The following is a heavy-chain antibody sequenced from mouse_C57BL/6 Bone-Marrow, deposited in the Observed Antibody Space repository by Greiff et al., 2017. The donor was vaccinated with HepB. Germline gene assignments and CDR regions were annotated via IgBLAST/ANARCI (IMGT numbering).Heavy chain of an antibody. CDR1: GYTFTDYY. Sequence: VKLQQSGAELVRPGASVKLSCKASGYTFTDYYINWVKQRPGQGLEWIARIYPGSGNTYYNEKFKGKATLTAEKSSSTAYMQLSSLTSEDSAVYFCARGYYGSSYLDYWGQGTTLTVSS. J-gene: IGHJ2*01. CDR2: IYPGSGNT. D-gene: IGHD1-1*01. CDR3: ARGYYGSSYLDY. V-gene: IGHV1-76*01.